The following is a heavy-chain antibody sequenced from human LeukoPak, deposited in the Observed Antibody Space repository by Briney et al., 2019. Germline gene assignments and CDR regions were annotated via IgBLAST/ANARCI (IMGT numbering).Heavy chain of an antibody. CDR2: IYTRGST. D-gene: IGHD2-2*01. Sequence: KSSETLSLTCTVSGGSINNYYWSWIRQPAGKGLEWIGRIYTRGSTNYNPSLKSRVTISVDTSKNQFSLKLSSVTAADTAVYYCAREGVFYQLLWGYNWFDPWGQGTLVTVSS. J-gene: IGHJ5*02. CDR3: AREGVFYQLLWGYNWFDP. CDR1: GGSINNYY. V-gene: IGHV4-4*07.